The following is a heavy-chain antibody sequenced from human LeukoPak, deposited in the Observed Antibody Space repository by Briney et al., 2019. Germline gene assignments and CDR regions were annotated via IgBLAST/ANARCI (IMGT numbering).Heavy chain of an antibody. J-gene: IGHJ4*02. CDR2: IKSKTDGGTT. Sequence: GGSLRLSCAASGFTFSNAWMSWVRQAPGKGLEWVGRIKSKTDGGTTDYAAPVKGRFTISRDDSKNTLYLQMNSLKTEDTAVYYCTTDFTRATPLLWFGELRTDLGYWGQGTLVTVSS. V-gene: IGHV3-15*01. CDR1: GFTFSNAW. CDR3: TTDFTRATPLLWFGELRTDLGY. D-gene: IGHD3-10*01.